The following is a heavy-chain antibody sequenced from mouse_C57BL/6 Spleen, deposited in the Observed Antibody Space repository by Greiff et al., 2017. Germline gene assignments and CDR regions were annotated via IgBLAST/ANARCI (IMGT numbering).Heavy chain of an antibody. V-gene: IGHV5-6*02. CDR2: ISSGGSYT. CDR1: GFTFSSYG. D-gene: IGHD1-1*01. Sequence: EVMLVESGGDLVKPGGSLKLSCAASGFTFSSYGMSWVRQTPDKRLGWVATISSGGSYTYYPDSVKGRFTISRDNAKNTLYLQMSSLKSEDTAMYYCARRSTTVVAHWYFDVWGTGTTVTVSS. CDR3: ARRSTTVVAHWYFDV. J-gene: IGHJ1*03.